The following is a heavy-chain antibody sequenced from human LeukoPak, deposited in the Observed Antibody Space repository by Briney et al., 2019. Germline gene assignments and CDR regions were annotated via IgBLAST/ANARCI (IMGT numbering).Heavy chain of an antibody. J-gene: IGHJ3*02. CDR2: MFGGGGT. CDR3: ARSDSSSTRRAFDT. D-gene: IGHD6-6*01. Sequence: GWSLRISCAASGFTVTTNYIVWVRQAPGKGLDWVSGMFGGGGTYYADSVKGRFTISRDNSKNTLYLQMTSLRPEDTAVYLCARSDSSSTRRAFDTWGLGTMVSVSS. V-gene: IGHV3-66*02. CDR1: GFTVTTNY.